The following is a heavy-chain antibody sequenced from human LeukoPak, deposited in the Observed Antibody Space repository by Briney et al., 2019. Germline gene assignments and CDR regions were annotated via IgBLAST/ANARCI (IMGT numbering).Heavy chain of an antibody. V-gene: IGHV3-30-3*01. D-gene: IGHD2-8*02. J-gene: IGHJ4*02. CDR2: KSYHGSNE. Sequence: GGSLRLSCAASGFTFISYAMHWVRQAPGKGLEWVAVKSYHGSNEYYADSVKGRFTISRDNSKNTLYLQMNSLRAEDTAVYYCARDDTVYFDYWGQGTLVTVSS. CDR3: ARDDTVYFDY. CDR1: GFTFISYA.